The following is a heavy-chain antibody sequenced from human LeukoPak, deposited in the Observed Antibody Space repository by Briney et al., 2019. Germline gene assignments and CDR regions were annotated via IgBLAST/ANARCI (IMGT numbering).Heavy chain of an antibody. CDR1: GGSFSGYY. V-gene: IGHV4-34*01. J-gene: IGHJ4*02. CDR3: ARGALWGNYNFDY. D-gene: IGHD3-10*01. Sequence: PSETLSLTCAVYGGSFSGYYWSWIRQPPGKGPEWIGEINHSGSTNYNPSLKSRVTISVDTSKNQFSLKLSSVTAADTAVYYCARGALWGNYNFDYWGQGTLVTVSS. CDR2: INHSGST.